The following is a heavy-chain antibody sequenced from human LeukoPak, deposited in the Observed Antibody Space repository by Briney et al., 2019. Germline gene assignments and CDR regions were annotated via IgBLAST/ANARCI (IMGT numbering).Heavy chain of an antibody. Sequence: SETLSLTCTVSGGSISIYYWNWIRQPAGKGLEWIGRIFTSGITNYNPSLKSRVTMSVDTSKNQFSLNLSSVTAADTAVYYCARESSGTYYNPLRYMDVWGKGTPVTGSS. CDR1: GGSISIYY. V-gene: IGHV4-4*07. J-gene: IGHJ6*03. CDR3: ARESSGTYYNPLRYMDV. CDR2: IFTSGIT. D-gene: IGHD3-10*01.